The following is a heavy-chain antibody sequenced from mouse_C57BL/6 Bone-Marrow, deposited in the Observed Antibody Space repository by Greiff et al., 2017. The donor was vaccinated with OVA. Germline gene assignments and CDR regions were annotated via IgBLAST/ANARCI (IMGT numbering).Heavy chain of an antibody. CDR3: ARSIAFITTVVATEYFDY. D-gene: IGHD1-1*01. CDR1: GYTFTSYW. V-gene: IGHV1-50*01. CDR2: IDPSDGYT. J-gene: IGHJ2*01. Sequence: PGASVKLSCKASGYTFTSYWMQWVKQRPGQGLEWIGEIDPSDGYTNYNQKFKGKATLTVNTSSSTAYMQLSSLTSEDSAVYYCARSIAFITTVVATEYFDYWGQGTTLTVSS.